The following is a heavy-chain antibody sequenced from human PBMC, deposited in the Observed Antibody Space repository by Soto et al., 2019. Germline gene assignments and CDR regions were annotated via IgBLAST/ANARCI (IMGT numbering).Heavy chain of an antibody. V-gene: IGHV3-15*01. CDR3: TTGVWRYYMDV. Sequence: GGSLRLSCAASGFTFSNAWMSWVRPAPGKGLEWVGRIKSKTDGGTTDYAAPVKGRFTISRDDSKNTLYLQMNSLKTEDTAVYYCTTGVWRYYMDVWGKGTTVTVSS. CDR2: IKSKTDGGTT. J-gene: IGHJ6*03. CDR1: GFTFSNAW. D-gene: IGHD3-3*01.